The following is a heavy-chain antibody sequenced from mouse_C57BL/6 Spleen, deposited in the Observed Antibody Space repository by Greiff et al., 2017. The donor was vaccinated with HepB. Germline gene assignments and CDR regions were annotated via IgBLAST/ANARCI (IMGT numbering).Heavy chain of an antibody. V-gene: IGHV10-1*01. CDR3: VRHGAGFDD. CDR2: IRSKSNNYAT. D-gene: IGHD3-3*01. J-gene: IGHJ2*01. Sequence: EVMLVESGGGLVQPKGSLKLSCAASGFSFNTYAMNWVRQAPGKGLEWVARIRSKSNNYATYYADSVKDRFTISRDDSESMLYLQMNNLKTEDTAMYYCVRHGAGFDDWGQGTTLTVSS. CDR1: GFSFNTYA.